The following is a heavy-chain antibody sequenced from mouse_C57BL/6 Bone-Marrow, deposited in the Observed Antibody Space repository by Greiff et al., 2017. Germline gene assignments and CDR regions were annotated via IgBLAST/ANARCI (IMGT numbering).Heavy chain of an antibody. CDR3: ASSGPLGRSFDY. CDR1: GYTFTSYW. V-gene: IGHV1-55*01. J-gene: IGHJ2*01. D-gene: IGHD4-1*01. Sequence: VQLQQPGAELVKPGASVKMSCKASGYTFTSYWITWVKQRPGQGLEWIGDIYPTSGRTNYNEKFKSKAILTVEPSSNTAYRQLSSLTSEHSAVFYGASSGPLGRSFDYWGQGTTLTVSS. CDR2: IYPTSGRT.